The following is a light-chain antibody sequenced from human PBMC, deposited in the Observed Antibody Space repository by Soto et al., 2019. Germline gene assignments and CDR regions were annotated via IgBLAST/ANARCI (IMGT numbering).Light chain of an antibody. V-gene: IGLV2-14*03. CDR2: DVN. CDR3: SSYTSSSTHV. CDR1: SSDIGAFTF. J-gene: IGLJ1*01. Sequence: QSALTQPASVSGSPGQSITISCTGTSSDIGAFTFVSWYQQHPGKVPKLMIFDVNRRPSGVSDRFSGSKSGNTASLTISGXXXXXXXDYYCSSYTSSSTHVFGSGTKV.